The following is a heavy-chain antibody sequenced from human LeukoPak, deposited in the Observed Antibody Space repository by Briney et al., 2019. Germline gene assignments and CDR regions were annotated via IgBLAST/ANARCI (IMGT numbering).Heavy chain of an antibody. CDR3: ARDLYGSGHGYFDH. D-gene: IGHD3-10*01. CDR1: GGSISSGNYY. CDR2: IYYSGRT. J-gene: IGHJ4*03. Sequence: PSETLSLTCTVSGGSISSGNYYWTWIRQHPGKGLEWIGYIYYSGRTYYNPSLKSRVTISVDTSENQFSLKLSSVTAADTAVYYCARDLYGSGHGYFDHWGQGTLVTVSS. V-gene: IGHV4-31*03.